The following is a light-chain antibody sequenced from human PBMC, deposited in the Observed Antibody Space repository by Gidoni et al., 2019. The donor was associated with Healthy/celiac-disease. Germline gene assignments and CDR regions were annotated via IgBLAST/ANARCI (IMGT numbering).Light chain of an antibody. CDR1: QSISSY. Sequence: DVKMTQSPSSLSASVGDRVTITCRASQSISSYLNWYQQKPGKAPQILIYAASSLQSGVPSMFSGSGPGTDFPLTISSLPPEDFASYYCQQSYSPPWTFGQGTKVEIK. V-gene: IGKV1-39*01. CDR3: QQSYSPPWT. CDR2: AAS. J-gene: IGKJ1*01.